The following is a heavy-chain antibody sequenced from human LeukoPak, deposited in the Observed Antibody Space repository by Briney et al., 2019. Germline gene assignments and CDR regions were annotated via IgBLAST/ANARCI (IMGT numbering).Heavy chain of an antibody. Sequence: EASVKVSCKASGYTFTDFGISWVRQAPGQGLEWMAWISAYNGNTNYVQKFRDRVTMTTDTSTGTAYMELRSLKSDDTAVYYCARDLGEDTSMIFFDFWGQGTLVTVSS. CDR1: GYTFTDFG. CDR3: ARDLGEDTSMIFFDF. J-gene: IGHJ4*02. D-gene: IGHD3/OR15-3a*01. CDR2: ISAYNGNT. V-gene: IGHV1-18*01.